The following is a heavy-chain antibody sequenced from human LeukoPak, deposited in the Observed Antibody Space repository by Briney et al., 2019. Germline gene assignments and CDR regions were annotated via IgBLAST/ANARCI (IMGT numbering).Heavy chain of an antibody. CDR3: AKVRNSYGYSSSWYEYYYYYMDV. Sequence: GGSLRLSCAASGFTFISYGMHWVRQAPGKGLEWVAFIWYDGCKIYYADSVKGRFTISRDNSKNTLYLQMNSLRAEDTAVYYCAKVRNSYGYSSSWYEYYYYYMDVWGKGTTVTVSS. J-gene: IGHJ6*03. CDR1: GFTFISYG. D-gene: IGHD6-13*01. CDR2: IWYDGCKI. V-gene: IGHV3-30*02.